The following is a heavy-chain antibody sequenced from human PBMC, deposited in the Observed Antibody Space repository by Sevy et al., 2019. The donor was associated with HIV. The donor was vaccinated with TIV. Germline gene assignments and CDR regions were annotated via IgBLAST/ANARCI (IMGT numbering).Heavy chain of an antibody. J-gene: IGHJ6*02. CDR1: GFTFSNYW. V-gene: IGHV3-7*03. Sequence: GVSLRLSCAASGFTFSNYWMSWVHQAPGKGLEWVANIKRDGSEKYYVACVKGRFTISRDNAKTSLYLQMNSLRAEDTAVYYCARDCSSATCLWGLDVWGQGTTVTVSS. CDR2: IKRDGSEK. D-gene: IGHD2-2*01. CDR3: ARDCSSATCLWGLDV.